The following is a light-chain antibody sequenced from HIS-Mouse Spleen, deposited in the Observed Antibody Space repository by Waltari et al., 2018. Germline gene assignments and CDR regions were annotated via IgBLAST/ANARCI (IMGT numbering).Light chain of an antibody. V-gene: IGLV3-10*01. CDR3: YSTDSSGNHRV. J-gene: IGLJ2*01. Sequence: SYELTQPPSVSVSPGQTARITCSGASSPKKYAYWDQQKSGQAPVLVIYEDSKRPSGIPERFSGSSSGTMATLTISGAQVEDEADYYCYSTDSSGNHRVFGGGTKLTVL. CDR2: EDS. CDR1: SSPKKY.